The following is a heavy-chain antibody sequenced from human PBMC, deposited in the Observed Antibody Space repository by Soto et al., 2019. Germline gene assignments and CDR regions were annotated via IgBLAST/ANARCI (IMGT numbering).Heavy chain of an antibody. CDR1: GGSISSYY. V-gene: IGHV4-59*01. Sequence: SETLSLTCTVSGGSISSYYWSWLRQPPGKGLEWIGYIYYSGSTNYNPSLKSRVTISVDTSKNQFSLKLSSVTAADTAVYYCARGDCISTSCYRGYYYYYYGMDVWGQGTTVTVSS. D-gene: IGHD2-2*02. CDR3: ARGDCISTSCYRGYYYYYYGMDV. CDR2: IYYSGST. J-gene: IGHJ6*02.